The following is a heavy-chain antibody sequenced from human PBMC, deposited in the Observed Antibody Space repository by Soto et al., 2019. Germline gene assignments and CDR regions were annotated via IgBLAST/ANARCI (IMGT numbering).Heavy chain of an antibody. CDR3: AHRRGSGKGNWFDP. J-gene: IGHJ5*02. V-gene: IGHV2-5*02. CDR2: IYWDDDK. D-gene: IGHD3-10*01. Sequence: QITLKESGPTLVKPTQTLTLTCTFSGFSLSTSGVGVGWIRQPPGKALEWLALIYWDDDKRYSPSLKSRLTITKDTSKSQVVLTMTNMDPVDTATYYCAHRRGSGKGNWFDPWGQGTLVTVSS. CDR1: GFSLSTSGVG.